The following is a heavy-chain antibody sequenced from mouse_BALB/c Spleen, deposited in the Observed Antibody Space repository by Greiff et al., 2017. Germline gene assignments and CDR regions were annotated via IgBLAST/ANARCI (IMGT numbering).Heavy chain of an antibody. CDR3: ARNWRDYYAMDY. V-gene: IGHV2-2*02. CDR1: GFSLTSYG. Sequence: VKLVESGPGLVQPSQSLSITCTVSGFSLTSYGVHWVRQSPGKGLEWLGVIWSGGSTDYNAAFISRLSISKDNSKSQVFFKMNSLQANDTAIYYCARNWRDYYAMDYWGQGTSVTVSS. CDR2: IWSGGST. J-gene: IGHJ4*01.